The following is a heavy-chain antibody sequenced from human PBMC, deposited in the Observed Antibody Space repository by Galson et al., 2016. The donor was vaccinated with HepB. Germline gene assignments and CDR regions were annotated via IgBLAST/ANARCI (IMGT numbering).Heavy chain of an antibody. D-gene: IGHD6-19*01. CDR2: ISSSSSTI. Sequence: SLRLSCAASGFTFSSYSMNWVRQAPGKGLEWVSYISSSSSTIYYADSVKGRFTISRDNAKYSLYLQMNSLGDEDTAVYYCARDLSSGWYSPYYYYGMDVWGQGTTVTVSS. CDR3: ARDLSSGWYSPYYYYGMDV. CDR1: GFTFSSYS. J-gene: IGHJ6*02. V-gene: IGHV3-48*02.